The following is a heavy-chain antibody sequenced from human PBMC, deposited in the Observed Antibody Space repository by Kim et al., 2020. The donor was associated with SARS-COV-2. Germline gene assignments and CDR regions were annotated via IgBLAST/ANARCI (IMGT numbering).Heavy chain of an antibody. CDR2: IYYSGST. Sequence: SETLSLTCTVSGGSVSSGSYYWSWIRQPPGKGLEWIGYIYYSGSTNYNPSLKSRVTISVDTSKNQFSLKLSSVTAADTAVYYCARVSFAAAGTVWFDPWGQGTLVTVSS. CDR1: GGSVSSGSYY. J-gene: IGHJ5*02. D-gene: IGHD6-13*01. V-gene: IGHV4-61*01. CDR3: ARVSFAAAGTVWFDP.